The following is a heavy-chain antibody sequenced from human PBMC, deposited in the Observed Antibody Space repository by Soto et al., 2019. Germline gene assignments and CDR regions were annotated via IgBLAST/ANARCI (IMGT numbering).Heavy chain of an antibody. J-gene: IGHJ4*02. CDR1: GFTLTDFS. D-gene: IGHD3-22*01. CDR3: ARGAETRYSDSRGSMRVFDY. CDR2: ISNDGNTI. V-gene: IGHV3-30-3*01. Sequence: PGGSLRLSCVASGFTLTDFSLHWVRQPPGKGLEWVAVISNDGNTIFYADSVTGRFTISRDNSKKTLYLEMNSLRPEDTSMYFCARGAETRYSDSRGSMRVFDYWGRGT.